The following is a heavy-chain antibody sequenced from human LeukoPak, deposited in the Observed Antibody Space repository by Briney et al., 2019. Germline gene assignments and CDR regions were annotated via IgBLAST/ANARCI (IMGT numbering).Heavy chain of an antibody. J-gene: IGHJ4*02. CDR1: GFTFSSYE. CDR2: ISSSGSTI. Sequence: GGSLRLSCAASGFTFSSYEMNWVRQAPGKGLEWVSYISSSGSTIYYADSVKGRFTISRDNAKNSLYLQMNSLRAEDTAVYYCAELGITMLRDHFSWGQGTLVTVSS. CDR3: AELGITMLRDHFS. D-gene: IGHD3-10*01. V-gene: IGHV3-48*03.